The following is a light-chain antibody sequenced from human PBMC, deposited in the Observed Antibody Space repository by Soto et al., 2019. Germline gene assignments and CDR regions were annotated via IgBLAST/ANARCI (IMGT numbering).Light chain of an antibody. CDR1: QSISSW. CDR3: QQYNDNWT. V-gene: IGKV1-5*03. CDR2: KAS. Sequence: DSQMIQAPSTPSASVGDRVTITCRASQSISSWLAWYQQKPGKAPKLLIYKASTLQSGVPSRFSGSGSGTEFTLAISSLQPDDFATYYCQQYNDNWTFGQGTKV. J-gene: IGKJ1*01.